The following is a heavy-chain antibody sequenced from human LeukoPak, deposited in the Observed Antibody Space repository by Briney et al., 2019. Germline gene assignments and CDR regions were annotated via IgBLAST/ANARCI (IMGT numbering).Heavy chain of an antibody. CDR1: GFTFDDYG. Sequence: GGSLRLSCAASGFTFDDYGMSWVRQAPGKGLEWVAVISYDGSDKYYADSVKGRFTISRDNSKNTLYLQMNSLRAEDTAVYYCAKSQGAIWFGELLYNDAFDIWGQGTMVTVSS. CDR2: ISYDGSDK. CDR3: AKSQGAIWFGELLYNDAFDI. D-gene: IGHD3-10*01. J-gene: IGHJ3*02. V-gene: IGHV3-30*18.